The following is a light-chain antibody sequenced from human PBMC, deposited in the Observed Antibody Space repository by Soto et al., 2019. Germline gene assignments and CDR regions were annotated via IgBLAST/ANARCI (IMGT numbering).Light chain of an antibody. V-gene: IGKV3-11*01. CDR1: QSVSSF. CDR2: DTS. J-gene: IGKJ4*01. CDR3: QQRDNVPPGLT. Sequence: EIVLTQSPATLSLSPGERATLSCRASQSVSSFLLWYQQKPGQAPRLLIYDTSNRATGIPARFSGSGSGTDFTLTISSLEREDFAVYYCQQRDNVPPGLTFGGGTRVEIK.